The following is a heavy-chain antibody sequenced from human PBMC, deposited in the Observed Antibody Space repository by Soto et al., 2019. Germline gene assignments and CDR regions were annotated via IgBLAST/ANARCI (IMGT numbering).Heavy chain of an antibody. CDR3: ASGQVGATTWFDP. Sequence: PSETLSLTCTVSGASISSGGYYWSWIRQDPGKGLEWLGYIYDNGTTYYNPSIKSLVSISRDKSKNQFSLKMTSLTAADTAVYYCASGQVGATTWFDPWGQGTKVTVSS. CDR1: GASISSGGYY. CDR2: IYDNGTT. J-gene: IGHJ5*02. D-gene: IGHD1-26*01. V-gene: IGHV4-31*01.